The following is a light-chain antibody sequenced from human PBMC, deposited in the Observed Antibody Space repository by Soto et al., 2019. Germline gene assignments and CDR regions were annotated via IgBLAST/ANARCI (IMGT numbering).Light chain of an antibody. CDR3: QQYITVIRT. Sequence: DIQMTQSPSSLSASVGDRFTIACRASQSISSYLNWYQQKPGKAPKLLIYAASSLQSGVPSRFSGSGSGTEFTLTISSLQPDDFATYYCQQYITVIRTFGQGTKVDIK. J-gene: IGKJ1*01. V-gene: IGKV1-39*01. CDR1: QSISSY. CDR2: AAS.